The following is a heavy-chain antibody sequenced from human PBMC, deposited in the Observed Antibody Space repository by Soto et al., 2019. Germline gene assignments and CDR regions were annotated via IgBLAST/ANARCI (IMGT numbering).Heavy chain of an antibody. J-gene: IGHJ6*03. V-gene: IGHV3-7*01. Sequence: PGGSLRLSCAASGFTFSSYWMSWVRQAPGKGLEWVANIKQDGSEKYYVDSVKGRFTISRDNAKNSLYLQMNSLRAEDTAVYYCAGPAAGNYYYYMDVWGKGTTVTVSS. CDR1: GFTFSSYW. CDR3: AGPAAGNYYYYMDV. CDR2: IKQDGSEK. D-gene: IGHD6-13*01.